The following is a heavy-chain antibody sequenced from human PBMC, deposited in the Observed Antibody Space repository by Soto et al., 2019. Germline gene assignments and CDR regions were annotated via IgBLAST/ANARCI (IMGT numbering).Heavy chain of an antibody. Sequence: SDTRSLTCTVSGGSISSYYWRWIRQPPGKGLEWIGNIHYNGNTKYNPSLKSRVTMSVDTSKNQFSLKLSSVTAADTAVYYCARLGDDYDSSGYYYLDYWGQGTLVTVS. D-gene: IGHD3-22*01. CDR2: IHYNGNT. J-gene: IGHJ4*02. V-gene: IGHV4-59*08. CDR1: GGSISSYY. CDR3: ARLGDDYDSSGYYYLDY.